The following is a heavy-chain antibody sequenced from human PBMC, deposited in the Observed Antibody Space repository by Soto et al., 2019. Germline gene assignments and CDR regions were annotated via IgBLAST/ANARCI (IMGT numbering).Heavy chain of an antibody. CDR2: INPSGGST. D-gene: IGHD3-3*01. J-gene: IGHJ4*02. V-gene: IGHV1-46*01. CDR3: ARDTIFGVEPTFDY. CDR1: GYTFTSYY. Sequence: GASVKVSCKASGYTFTSYYMHWVRQAPGQGLEWMGIINPSGGSTSYAQKFQGRVTMTRDTSTSTAYMELRSLRSDDTAVYYCARDTIFGVEPTFDYWGQGTLVTVSS.